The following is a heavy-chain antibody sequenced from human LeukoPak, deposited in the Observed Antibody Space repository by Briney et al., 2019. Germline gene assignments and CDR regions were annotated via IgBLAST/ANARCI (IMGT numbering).Heavy chain of an antibody. J-gene: IGHJ3*02. V-gene: IGHV3-23*01. CDR2: FCGCGGST. D-gene: IGHD4-17*01. CDR1: GFIFSSYA. CDR3: TKDWPLYGDPKPDAFDI. Sequence: GGSVSLFCAASGFIFSSYAVIWVRRAPGEGRVCLSAFCGCGGSTFYADAVKGRLTISRENSKNTMYLQMNSLRAEDMAVYYCTKDWPLYGDPKPDAFDIWGQGTMVTVSS.